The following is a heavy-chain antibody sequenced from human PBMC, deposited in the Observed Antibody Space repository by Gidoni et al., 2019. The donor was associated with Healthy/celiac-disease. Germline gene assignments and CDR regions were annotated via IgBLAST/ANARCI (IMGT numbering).Heavy chain of an antibody. CDR3: ARREAADAWFDP. Sequence: QVQLQESGPGLVKPSETLSLTCTVSGGSVSSGSYYWSWIRQPPGKGLEWIGYIYYSGSTNYNPSLKSRVTISVDTSKNQFSLKLSSVTAADTAVYYCARREAADAWFDPWGQGTLVTVSS. CDR1: GGSVSSGSYY. J-gene: IGHJ5*02. CDR2: IYYSGST. V-gene: IGHV4-61*01.